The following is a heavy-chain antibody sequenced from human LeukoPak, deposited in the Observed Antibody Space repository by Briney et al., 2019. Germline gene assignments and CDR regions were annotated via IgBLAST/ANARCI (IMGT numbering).Heavy chain of an antibody. V-gene: IGHV3-48*01. D-gene: IGHD2-2*02. Sequence: GGSLRLSCAASGFTFSSYSMNWVRQAPGKGLEWVSYISSSSSTIYYADSVKGRFTISRDNAKNSLYLQMNSLRAEDTAVYYYASIVVVPAAIPLDYWGQGTLVTVSS. CDR2: ISSSSSTI. CDR1: GFTFSSYS. CDR3: ASIVVVPAAIPLDY. J-gene: IGHJ4*02.